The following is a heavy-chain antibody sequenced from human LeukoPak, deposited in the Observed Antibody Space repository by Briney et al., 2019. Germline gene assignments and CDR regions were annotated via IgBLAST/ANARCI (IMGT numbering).Heavy chain of an antibody. V-gene: IGHV1-58*02. J-gene: IGHJ6*02. CDR3: AATIAADTVYYGMDV. D-gene: IGHD6-13*01. Sequence: GASVKVSCKASGFTFTSSATQWVRQARGQRLEWIGWIVVGSSNTNYAQKFQERVTITWDMSTSTAYMELSSLRSEDTAVYYCAATIAADTVYYGMDVWGQGTTVTVSS. CDR1: GFTFTSSA. CDR2: IVVGSSNT.